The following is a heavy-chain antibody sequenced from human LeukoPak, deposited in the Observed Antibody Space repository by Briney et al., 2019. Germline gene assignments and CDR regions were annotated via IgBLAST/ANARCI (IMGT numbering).Heavy chain of an antibody. V-gene: IGHV4-39*01. CDR3: ARVGVFGVVSDS. D-gene: IGHD3-3*01. CDR2: IYYSGST. J-gene: IGHJ4*02. CDR1: GDSINSGSYY. Sequence: SETLSLTCTVSGDSINSGSYYWVWIRQPPGKGLEWIGSIYYSGSTYYSPSLKSRVAISVDTSKIQFSLRLSSVTAADTAVYYCARVGVFGVVSDSWGQGILVTVSS.